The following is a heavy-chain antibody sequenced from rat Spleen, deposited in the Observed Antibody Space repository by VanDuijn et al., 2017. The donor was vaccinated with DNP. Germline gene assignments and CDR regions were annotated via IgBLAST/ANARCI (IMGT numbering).Heavy chain of an antibody. D-gene: IGHD1-6*01. CDR2: ISTSGTTT. CDR3: VRQRVMYTTATGFAY. V-gene: IGHV5-7*01. CDR1: GFTFSDYS. J-gene: IGHJ3*01. Sequence: EVQLVESGGGLVQPGRSLKLSCAASGFTFSDYSMAWVRQAPQRGLEWVASISTSGTTTYYQASVKGRFTLARDNAKNSLYLQMNSLRSEDTATYYCVRQRVMYTTATGFAYWGQGTLVSVSS.